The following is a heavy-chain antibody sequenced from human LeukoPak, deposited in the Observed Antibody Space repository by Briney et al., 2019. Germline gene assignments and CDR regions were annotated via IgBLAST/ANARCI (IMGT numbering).Heavy chain of an antibody. CDR2: IYYSGNT. V-gene: IGHV4-39*07. D-gene: IGHD3-3*01. CDR3: ARGRFLERDHFDY. Sequence: PSETLSLTCTVSGVSISSSNSYWGWIRQPPGKGLEWIGSIYYSGNTYYNASLKSQVSISIDTSKNQFSLRLSSVTAADTAVYYCARGRFLERDHFDYWGQGTLVTVSS. J-gene: IGHJ4*02. CDR1: GVSISSSNSY.